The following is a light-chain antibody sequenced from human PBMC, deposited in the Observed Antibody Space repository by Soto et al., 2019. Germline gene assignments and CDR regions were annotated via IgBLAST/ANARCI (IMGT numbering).Light chain of an antibody. CDR3: QQSYSIPIT. V-gene: IGKV1-39*01. J-gene: IGKJ5*01. Sequence: DMQMTQSPSSLSASVGDRVTITCRASQSIGSYLNWHQQKPGKAPKLLIYAASSLQSGVPSRFSGSGSGTDFTLTIISLQPEDFATYYCQQSYSIPITFGQGTRLEIK. CDR1: QSIGSY. CDR2: AAS.